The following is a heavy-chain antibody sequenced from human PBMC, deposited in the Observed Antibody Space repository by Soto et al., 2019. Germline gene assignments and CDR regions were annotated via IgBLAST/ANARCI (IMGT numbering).Heavy chain of an antibody. J-gene: IGHJ6*02. CDR2: MNPNSGNT. CDR3: ARGRNGMDV. CDR1: GDTFTNYD. V-gene: IGHV1-8*01. Sequence: QVQLVQSGAEVKKPGASVKVSCKASGDTFTNYDIKWVRQATGQGLEWMGWMNPNSGNTGYAQKXQXXXTXXSNTSISTAYMELSSLRSEDTAVYYCARGRNGMDVWGQGTTVTVSS.